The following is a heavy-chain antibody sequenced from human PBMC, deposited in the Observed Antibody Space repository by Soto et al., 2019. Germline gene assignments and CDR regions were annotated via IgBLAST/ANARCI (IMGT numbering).Heavy chain of an antibody. J-gene: IGHJ4*02. Sequence: GGSLRLSCAASGFTFTRYSMNWVRQAPGKGLEWVSSISESGGTTFNADSVKGRFTISGDNFKNTLYLQMNSLRAEDTAVYYCAKHDYGDYKLYDQWGQGTLVTVSS. CDR3: AKHDYGDYKLYDQ. V-gene: IGHV3-23*01. CDR1: GFTFTRYS. CDR2: ISESGGTT. D-gene: IGHD4-17*01.